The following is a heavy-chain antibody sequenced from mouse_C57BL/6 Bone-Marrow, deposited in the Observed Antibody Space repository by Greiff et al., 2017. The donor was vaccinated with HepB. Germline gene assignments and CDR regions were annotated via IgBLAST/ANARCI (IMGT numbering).Heavy chain of an antibody. CDR1: GYTFTSYW. CDR3: ARNPLTYYAMDY. Sequence: VKLQQPGAELVKPGASVKMSCKASGYTFTSYWITWVKQRPGQGLEWIGDIYPGSGSTNYNEKFKSKATLTVDTSSSTAYMQLSSLTSEDSAVYYCARNPLTYYAMDYWGQGTSVTVSS. CDR2: IYPGSGST. D-gene: IGHD4-1*01. J-gene: IGHJ4*01. V-gene: IGHV1-55*01.